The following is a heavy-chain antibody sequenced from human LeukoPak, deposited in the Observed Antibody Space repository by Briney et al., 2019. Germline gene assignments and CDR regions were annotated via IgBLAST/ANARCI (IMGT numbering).Heavy chain of an antibody. V-gene: IGHV4-38-2*02. CDR1: GYSISSVYY. CDR2: IYHSGST. D-gene: IGHD6-19*01. CDR3: ATYSSGWPYAVGD. J-gene: IGHJ4*02. Sequence: SGTLSLTCTVSGYSISSVYYWGWIRQPPGKGLEWIGSIYHSGSTYYNPSLKSRVTISVDTSSNPFSLRLSSVTAADTAVYYCATYSSGWPYAVGDWGQGTLVTVSS.